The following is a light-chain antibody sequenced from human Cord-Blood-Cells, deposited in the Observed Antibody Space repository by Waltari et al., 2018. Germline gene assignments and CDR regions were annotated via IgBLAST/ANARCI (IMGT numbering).Light chain of an antibody. CDR2: DVS. CDR3: CSYAGSYTFHWV. J-gene: IGLJ3*02. CDR1: SSDAGVYNY. V-gene: IGLV2-11*01. Sequence: QSALTQPRSVSRPPGQSVPISCTATSSDAGVYNYVSWYQQHPGKAPKLMIYDVSKRPSGVPDRFSGSKSGNTASLTISGLQAEDEADYYCCSYAGSYTFHWVFGGGTKLTVL.